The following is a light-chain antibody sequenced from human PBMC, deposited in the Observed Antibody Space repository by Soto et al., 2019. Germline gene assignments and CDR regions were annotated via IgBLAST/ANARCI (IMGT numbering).Light chain of an antibody. J-gene: IGLJ2*01. V-gene: IGLV1-51*01. CDR2: DNN. Sequence: QSVLTQPPSVSAAPGQKVTISCSGSSSNIGNNDVSWYQQLPGTAPKLLIYDNNKRPSGIPDRFSGSKSGTSATLGITGLXTGDEADYYCGTWDSSLSAVVFGGGTKLTVL. CDR3: GTWDSSLSAVV. CDR1: SSNIGNND.